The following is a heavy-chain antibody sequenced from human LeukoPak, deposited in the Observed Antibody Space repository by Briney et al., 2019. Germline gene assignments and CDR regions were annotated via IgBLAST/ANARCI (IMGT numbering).Heavy chain of an antibody. Sequence: SETLSLTCTVSGGSISSNSHFWDWIRQSPGKGLEWIGTIYYSGSTYYSPSLKSRVTISVDTSKNQFSLQLNSVTPEDTAVYYCARDRWSYYFDYWGQGALVTVSS. D-gene: IGHD6-13*01. CDR1: GGSISSNSHF. CDR2: IYYSGST. CDR3: ARDRWSYYFDY. V-gene: IGHV4-39*02. J-gene: IGHJ4*02.